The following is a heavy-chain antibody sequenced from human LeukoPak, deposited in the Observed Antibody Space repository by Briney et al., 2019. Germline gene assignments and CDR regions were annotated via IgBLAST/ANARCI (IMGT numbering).Heavy chain of an antibody. CDR1: GFAFSNYW. J-gene: IGHJ4*02. Sequence: GGSLRLSCAASGFAFSNYWMSWVRRAPGKGLEWVANIKGDGSEKYYVDSVKGRFTISRDNAKNSLYLQMNSLRAEDTAVYYCARNIVADGGIDYWGQGTLVTVSS. V-gene: IGHV3-7*01. D-gene: IGHD2-21*01. CDR3: ARNIVADGGIDY. CDR2: IKGDGSEK.